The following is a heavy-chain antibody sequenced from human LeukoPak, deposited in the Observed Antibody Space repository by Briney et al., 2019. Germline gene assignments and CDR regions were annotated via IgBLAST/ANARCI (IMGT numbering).Heavy chain of an antibody. Sequence: SETLSLTCTVSGGSISSYYWSWIRQPPGKGLEWIGYIDYSGSTNYNPSLKSRVTISVGTSKNQFSLKLSSVTAADTAVYYCARGSGLRFLEWPYFDYWGQGTLVTVSS. CDR1: GGSISSYY. CDR2: IDYSGST. D-gene: IGHD3-3*01. J-gene: IGHJ4*02. V-gene: IGHV4-59*08. CDR3: ARGSGLRFLEWPYFDY.